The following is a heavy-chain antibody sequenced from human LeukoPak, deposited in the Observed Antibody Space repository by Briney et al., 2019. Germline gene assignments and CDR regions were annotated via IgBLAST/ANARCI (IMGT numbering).Heavy chain of an antibody. CDR3: AKEGYSSGWYDDWYFDL. V-gene: IGHV3-7*05. D-gene: IGHD6-19*01. CDR2: IKEDGSEI. Sequence: GGSLRLSCAASGFTFGNYWMRWVRQAPGKGLEGVANIKEDGSEIYYVDSAKGRFTISRDNSKNTLYLQMNSLRAEDTAVYYCAKEGYSSGWYDDWYFDLWGRGTLVTVSS. CDR1: GFTFGNYW. J-gene: IGHJ2*01.